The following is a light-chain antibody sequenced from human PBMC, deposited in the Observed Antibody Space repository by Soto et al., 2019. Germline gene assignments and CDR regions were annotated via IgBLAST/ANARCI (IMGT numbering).Light chain of an antibody. CDR3: QQYNNRPRT. CDR2: GAS. Sequence: EIVLTQSPGTLSLSPVERATLSCVASQSVTSNYLAWYQQKPGQAPRLLIYGASFRATGMPARFSGSGFGTEFTLTISSLQSEDFAGYYCQQYNNRPRTFGQGTKVDIK. V-gene: IGKV3-15*01. CDR1: QSVTSN. J-gene: IGKJ1*01.